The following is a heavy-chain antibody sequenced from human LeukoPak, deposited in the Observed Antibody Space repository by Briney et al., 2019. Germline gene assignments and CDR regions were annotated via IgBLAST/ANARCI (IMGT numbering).Heavy chain of an antibody. V-gene: IGHV4-59*02. D-gene: IGHD1-26*01. CDR1: GSSVSTFY. CDR3: ARGSTDVYWYLDV. Sequence: SETLSLTCIVSGSSVSTFYWGWLRQSPGTGLEWIGFVHDTGSTAYHPSLKSRVTISLETSKNQLSLMLTSVTAADTAMYYCARGSTDVYWYLDVWGRGTLVTVSS. CDR2: VHDTGST. J-gene: IGHJ2*01.